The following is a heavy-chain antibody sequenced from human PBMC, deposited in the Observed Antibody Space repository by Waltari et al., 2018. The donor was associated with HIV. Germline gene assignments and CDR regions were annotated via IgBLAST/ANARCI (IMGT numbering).Heavy chain of an antibody. V-gene: IGHV4-4*07. CDR2: IYTSGST. Sequence: QVQLQQSGPRLMKPSETLSLTCIVSGGSINSYSWNWIRQPAGKALEWIGRIYTSGSTKYNPSLKSRVSMSIATSKNQFSLNLTSVTAADTAVYYCARGTYYFDTGSGYPPLDLWGRGTLVTVSS. CDR3: ARGTYYFDTGSGYPPLDL. CDR1: GGSINSYS. D-gene: IGHD3-22*01. J-gene: IGHJ2*01.